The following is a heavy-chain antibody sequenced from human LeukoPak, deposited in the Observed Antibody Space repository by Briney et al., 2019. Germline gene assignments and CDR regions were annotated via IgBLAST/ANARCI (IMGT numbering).Heavy chain of an antibody. Sequence: GGSLRLSCAASGFTFSSYSMTCVRQAPGKGLEWVSYISSSSSTIYYADSVKGRFTIPRDNAKNSLYLQMSSLRAVDTAVYYWERDLGTTGTTDYWGLGTLVTVSS. CDR2: ISSSSSTI. J-gene: IGHJ4*02. CDR3: ERDLGTTGTTDY. D-gene: IGHD1-1*01. V-gene: IGHV3-48*04. CDR1: GFTFSSYS.